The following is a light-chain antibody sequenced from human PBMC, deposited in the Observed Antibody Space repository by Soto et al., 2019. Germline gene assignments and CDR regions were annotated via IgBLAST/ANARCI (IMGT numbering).Light chain of an antibody. J-gene: IGKJ5*01. CDR3: QHFDSSLIT. Sequence: EIVLTQSPGTLSLSPGEGATLSCRASQSVGSNYLAWYQQKPGQAPRLLIYGASSRDTGIPDRFSGNVSGTDFTLTISRLESEDFAVYYCQHFDSSLITFGQGTRLEIK. V-gene: IGKV3-20*01. CDR1: QSVGSNY. CDR2: GAS.